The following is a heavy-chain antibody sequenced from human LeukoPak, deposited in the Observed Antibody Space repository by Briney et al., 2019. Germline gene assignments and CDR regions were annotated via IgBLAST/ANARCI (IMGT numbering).Heavy chain of an antibody. Sequence: QTGGSLRLSCAASGFTFSSYAMSWVRQAPGKGLEWLANILPDGSQKYYVDSVKGRFTISRDNPKNSLYLQINNLRAEDTAVYYCGRLAHNAWYAIDFWGQGTLVTVSS. V-gene: IGHV3-7*01. D-gene: IGHD2-2*01. CDR3: GRLAHNAWYAIDF. CDR1: GFTFSSYA. J-gene: IGHJ4*02. CDR2: ILPDGSQK.